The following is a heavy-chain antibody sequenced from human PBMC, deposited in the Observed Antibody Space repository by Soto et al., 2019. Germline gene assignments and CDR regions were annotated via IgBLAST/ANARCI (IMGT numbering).Heavy chain of an antibody. CDR3: ARAPYYDFWSGYPPLGMDV. CDR1: GYTFTGYY. CDR2: INPNSGGT. J-gene: IGHJ6*02. D-gene: IGHD3-3*01. V-gene: IGHV1-2*02. Sequence: ASVKVSCKASGYTFTGYYMHWVRQAPGQGLEWMGWINPNSGGTNYAQKFQGRVTMTRDTSISTAYMELSRLRSDDTAVYYCARAPYYDFWSGYPPLGMDVWGQGTTVTVSS.